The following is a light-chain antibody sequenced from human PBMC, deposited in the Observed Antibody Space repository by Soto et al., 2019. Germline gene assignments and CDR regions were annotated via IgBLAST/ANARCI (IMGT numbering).Light chain of an antibody. CDR3: AAWDDSLNGVV. CDR2: SND. V-gene: IGLV1-44*01. CDR1: SSNIGRNT. J-gene: IGLJ2*01. Sequence: QSVVTQPPSASGTPGQRVTIACSGSSSNIGRNTVHWYQQLPGTTPKLLIYSNDRRPSGVPDRFSGSKSGSSASLAISGLQSEDEADYYCAAWDDSLNGVVFGGGTKLTVL.